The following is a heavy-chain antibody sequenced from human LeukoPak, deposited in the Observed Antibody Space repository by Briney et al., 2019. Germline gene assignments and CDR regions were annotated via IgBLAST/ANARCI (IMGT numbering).Heavy chain of an antibody. Sequence: SPTLSLTCAISGDSVSSNSGAWNWIRQSPSRGLEWLGRTYYRSKWVNDYEVSVKSRITINSDTSRNQFSLRLNSVTPEDTAVYYCASQGDGWFFDYWGQGILVTVSS. CDR1: GDSVSSNSGA. V-gene: IGHV6-1*01. D-gene: IGHD6-19*01. CDR2: TYYRSKWVN. CDR3: ASQGDGWFFDY. J-gene: IGHJ4*02.